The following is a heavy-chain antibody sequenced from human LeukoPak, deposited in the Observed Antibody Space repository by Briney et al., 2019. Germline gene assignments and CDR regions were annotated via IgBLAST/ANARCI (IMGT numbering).Heavy chain of an antibody. Sequence: SETLSLTCAVYGGSFSGYYWSWIRQPPGKGLEWIGEINHSGSTNYNPSLKSRVTISVDTSKNQFSLKLSSVTAADTAVYYCARGKTYYYGSGSYGPPFDYWGQGTLVTVSS. CDR2: INHSGST. D-gene: IGHD3-10*01. CDR1: GGSFSGYY. V-gene: IGHV4-34*01. CDR3: ARGKTYYYGSGSYGPPFDY. J-gene: IGHJ4*02.